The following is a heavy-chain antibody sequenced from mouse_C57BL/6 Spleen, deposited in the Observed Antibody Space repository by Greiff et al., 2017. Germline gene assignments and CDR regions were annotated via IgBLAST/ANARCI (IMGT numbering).Heavy chain of an antibody. CDR2: ISSGGSYT. CDR1: GFTFSSYG. J-gene: IGHJ4*01. Sequence: EVQLVESGGDLVKPGGSLKLSCAASGFTFSSYGMSWVRQTPDKRLEWVATISSGGSYTYFPDSVKGRFTISRDNAKNTLYLQMSSLKSEDTSMYYCARHRDYYSMDDWGQGTSVTVSS. D-gene: IGHD3-3*01. V-gene: IGHV5-6*01. CDR3: ARHRDYYSMDD.